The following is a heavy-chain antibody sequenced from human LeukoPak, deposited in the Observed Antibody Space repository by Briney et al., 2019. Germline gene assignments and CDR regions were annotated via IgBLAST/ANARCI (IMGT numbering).Heavy chain of an antibody. CDR3: ARGQRTPPDYFDY. Sequence: PGGSLRLSCVISGFTFTNYAIHWVRQAPGKGLEYVSAVSDNGGTTYYANSVKGRLNISRDNSKNTVYLQMGSLRPEDMGVYYCARGQRTPPDYFDYWGQGTLVTVSS. V-gene: IGHV3-64*01. J-gene: IGHJ4*02. CDR1: GFTFTNYA. CDR2: VSDNGGTT. D-gene: IGHD1-1*01.